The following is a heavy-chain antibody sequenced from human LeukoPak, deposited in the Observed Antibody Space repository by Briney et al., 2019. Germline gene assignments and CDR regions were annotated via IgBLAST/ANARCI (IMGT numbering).Heavy chain of an antibody. V-gene: IGHV1-8*01. CDR1: GYTFTXYD. Sequence: GYTFTXYDINWVRQASGQGLEWMGWMNPNSGNTGYAQRFQGRVTMSKDTSITTAYMDLSGLSSEDTAIYYCARGVPLGYCTYGVCYPPYYFDYWGQGTLVTASS. CDR2: MNPNSGNT. J-gene: IGHJ4*02. CDR3: ARGVPLGYCTYGVCYPPYYFDY. D-gene: IGHD2-8*01.